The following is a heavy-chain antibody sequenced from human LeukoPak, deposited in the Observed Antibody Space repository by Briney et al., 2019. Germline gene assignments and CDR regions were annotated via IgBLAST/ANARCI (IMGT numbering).Heavy chain of an antibody. J-gene: IGHJ4*02. D-gene: IGHD2-2*01. CDR3: ASGLLHCSSTSCYLPMGYFDY. Sequence: ASVKVSCKASGGTFSSYTISWVRQAPGQGREWMGRIIPILGIANYAQKFQGRVTITADKSTSTAYMELSNLRSEDTAVYYCASGLLHCSSTSCYLPMGYFDYWGQGTLVTVSS. V-gene: IGHV1-69*02. CDR2: IIPILGIA. CDR1: GGTFSSYT.